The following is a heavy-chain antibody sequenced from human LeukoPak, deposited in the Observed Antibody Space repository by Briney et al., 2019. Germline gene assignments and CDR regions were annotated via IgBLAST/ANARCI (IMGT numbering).Heavy chain of an antibody. CDR1: GGSISSYY. J-gene: IGHJ2*01. V-gene: IGHV4-59*01. CDR2: IYYSGST. Sequence: SETLSLTCTVSGGSISSYYWSWIRQPPGKGLEWIGYIYYSGSTNYNSSLKSRVTISVDTSKNQFSLKLSSVTAADTAVYYCARGDGDYVNWYFDLWGRGTLVTVSS. D-gene: IGHD4-17*01. CDR3: ARGDGDYVNWYFDL.